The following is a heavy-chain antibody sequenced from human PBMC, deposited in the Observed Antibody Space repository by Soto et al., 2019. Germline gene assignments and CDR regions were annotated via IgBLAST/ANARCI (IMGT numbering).Heavy chain of an antibody. CDR2: IYYSGST. J-gene: IGHJ4*02. CDR3: ASYQSDWNDYFDY. Sequence: QVQLQESGPGLVKPSETLSLTCTVSGGSVSSGSYYWSWIRQPPGKGLEWIGYIYYSGSTKYNPSLKSRLTVSIDTSKTQFALKLNSVTAADTAVYYCASYQSDWNDYFDYWGQGTLVTVSS. CDR1: GGSVSSGSYY. V-gene: IGHV4-61*01. D-gene: IGHD1-1*01.